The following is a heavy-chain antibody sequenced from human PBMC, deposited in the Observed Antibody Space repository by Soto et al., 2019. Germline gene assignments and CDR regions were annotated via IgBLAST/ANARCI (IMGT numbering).Heavy chain of an antibody. J-gene: IGHJ4*02. CDR3: ARDKTYDSSGYPYYGY. V-gene: IGHV4-31*03. Sequence: SETRSLTCTVSGVSISSGGYYWSWIRQHPGKGLEWIGYIYYSGSTYYNPSLKSRVTISVDTSKNQFSLRLSSVAAADTAVYYCARDKTYDSSGYPYYGYWGQGTRVTVSS. CDR1: GVSISSGGYY. D-gene: IGHD3-22*01. CDR2: IYYSGST.